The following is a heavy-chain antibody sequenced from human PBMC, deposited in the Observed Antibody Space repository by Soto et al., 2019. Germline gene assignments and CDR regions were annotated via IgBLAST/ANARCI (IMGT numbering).Heavy chain of an antibody. CDR2: IGAARDP. D-gene: IGHD2-2*02. CDR3: ARAYTGRLPRRADYYYAMDV. CDR1: GFTFSNFD. V-gene: IGHV3-13*05. Sequence: PGESLKISCATSGFTFSNFDMHWVRQVPGKGLEWVSAIGAARDPYYLGSVKGRFTISRENAKNSMYLQMNDLRAGDSAVYYCARAYTGRLPRRADYYYAMDVWGQGTTVTVSS. J-gene: IGHJ6*02.